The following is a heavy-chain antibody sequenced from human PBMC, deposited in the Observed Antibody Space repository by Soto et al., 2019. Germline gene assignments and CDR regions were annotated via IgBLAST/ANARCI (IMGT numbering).Heavy chain of an antibody. D-gene: IGHD4-4*01. CDR1: GGTFSSYA. J-gene: IGHJ5*02. Sequence: SVKVSCKASGGTFSSYAISWVRQAPGQGLEWMGGIIPIFGTANYAQKFQGRVTITADESTSTAYMELSGLRSEDTAVYYCAIDYSKTYGSTPWGQGTRVTVSS. CDR2: IIPIFGTA. CDR3: AIDYSKTYGSTP. V-gene: IGHV1-69*13.